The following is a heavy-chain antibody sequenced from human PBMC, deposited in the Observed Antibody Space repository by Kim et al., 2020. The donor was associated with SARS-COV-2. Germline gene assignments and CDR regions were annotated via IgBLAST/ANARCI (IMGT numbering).Heavy chain of an antibody. CDR3: ARDVMLGYCSGGSCYGWFDP. CDR1: GGSISSYY. D-gene: IGHD2-15*01. CDR2: IYTSGST. Sequence: SETLSLTCTVSGGSISSYYWSWIRQPAGKGLEWIGRIYTSGSTNYNPSLKSRVTMSVDTSKNQFSLKLSSVTAADTAVYYCARDVMLGYCSGGSCYGWFDPWGQGTLVTVSS. J-gene: IGHJ5*02. V-gene: IGHV4-4*07.